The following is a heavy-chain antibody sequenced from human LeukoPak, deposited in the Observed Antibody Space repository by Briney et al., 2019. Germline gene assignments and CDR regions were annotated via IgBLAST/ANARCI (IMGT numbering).Heavy chain of an antibody. CDR2: INAGIGNT. V-gene: IGHV1-3*01. CDR3: ATLAVAGR. CDR1: GYTFTRYA. D-gene: IGHD6-19*01. J-gene: IGHJ4*02. Sequence: AASVKVSCKASGYTFTRYAMHWVRQAPGQRLEWMGWINAGIGNTKYSQKFQGRVTITRDTSASTAYMELSSLRSEDTAVYYCATLAVAGRWGQGTLVTVSS.